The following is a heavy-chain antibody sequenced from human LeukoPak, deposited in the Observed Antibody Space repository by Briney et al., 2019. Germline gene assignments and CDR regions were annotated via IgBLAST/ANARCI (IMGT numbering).Heavy chain of an antibody. D-gene: IGHD6-13*01. CDR3: ARSSSSWSNWFDP. V-gene: IGHV3-30*04. Sequence: GGSLRLSCAASGFTFSSYAMHWVRQAPGKGLEWVAVISYDGSNKYYADSVKGRFTISRDNSKNTLYLQMNSLRAEDTAVYYCARSSSSWSNWFDPWGQGTLVTVSS. J-gene: IGHJ5*02. CDR2: ISYDGSNK. CDR1: GFTFSSYA.